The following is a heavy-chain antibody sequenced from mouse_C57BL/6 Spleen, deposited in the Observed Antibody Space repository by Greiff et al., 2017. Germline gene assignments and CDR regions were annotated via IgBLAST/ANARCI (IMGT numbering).Heavy chain of an antibody. CDR3: SRGAYSRGYYCDY. CDR2: ISSGSSTI. J-gene: IGHJ2*01. D-gene: IGHD2-5*01. Sequence: EVMLVESGGGLVKPGGSLKLSCAASGFTFSDYGMHWVRQAPEKGLEWVAYISSGSSTIYYADTVKGRFTISRDNAKNTLFLQMTSLMSEDTAMYDCSRGAYSRGYYCDYWGQGTTLTVSS. V-gene: IGHV5-17*01. CDR1: GFTFSDYG.